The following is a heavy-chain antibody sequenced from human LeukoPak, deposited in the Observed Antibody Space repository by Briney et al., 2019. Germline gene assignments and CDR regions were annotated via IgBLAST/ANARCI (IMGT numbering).Heavy chain of an antibody. CDR2: ISYDGSNK. CDR1: GITFSSYG. CDR3: AREGYSGRVHDAFDI. D-gene: IGHD5-12*01. V-gene: IGHV3-30*03. J-gene: IGHJ3*02. Sequence: PGGSLRLSCVASGITFSSYGMHWVRQAPGKGLEWVAVISYDGSNKYYADSVKGRFSISRDNSKNTVYLQMNSLRAEDTAVYYCAREGYSGRVHDAFDIWGQGTMVTVSS.